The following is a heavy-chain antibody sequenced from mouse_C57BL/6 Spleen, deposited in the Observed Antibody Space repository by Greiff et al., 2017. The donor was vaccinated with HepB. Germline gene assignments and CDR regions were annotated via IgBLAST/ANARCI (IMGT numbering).Heavy chain of an antibody. V-gene: IGHV1-81*01. CDR2: IYPRSGNT. J-gene: IGHJ4*01. CDR3: AREGGSSYEDAMDY. D-gene: IGHD1-1*01. CDR1: GYTFTSYG. Sequence: QVQLKESGAELARPGASVKLSCKASGYTFTSYGISWVKQRTGQGLEWIGEIYPRSGNTYYNEKFKGKATLTADKSSSTAYMELRSLTSEDSAVYFCAREGGSSYEDAMDYWGQGTSVTVSS.